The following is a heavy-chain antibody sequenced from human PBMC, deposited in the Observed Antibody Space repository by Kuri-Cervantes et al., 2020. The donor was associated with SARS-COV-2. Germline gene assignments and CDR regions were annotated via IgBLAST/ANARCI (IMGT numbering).Heavy chain of an antibody. CDR2: IIPVLRVE. V-gene: IGHV1-69*04. CDR3: ARDSEMTRDAFEI. J-gene: IGHJ3*02. CDR1: GYTFTSYG. D-gene: IGHD4-11*01. Sequence: SVKVSCKASGYTFTSYGITWVRQAPGQGLEWMGRIIPVLRVENYAQKFQGRVTITADKSTNTAYMELTSLRSEDTAVYYCARDSEMTRDAFEIWGQGTMVTVSS.